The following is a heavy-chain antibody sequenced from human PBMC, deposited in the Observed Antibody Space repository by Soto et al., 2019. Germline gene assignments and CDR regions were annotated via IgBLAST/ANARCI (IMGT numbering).Heavy chain of an antibody. CDR1: SSGGYY. CDR2: ISWNSGSI. Sequence: SSGGYYWSWIRQHPGKGLEWVSGISWNSGSIGYADSVKGRFTISRDNAKNSLYLQMNSLRAEDTALYYCAKVVGNYYYYMDVWGKGTTVTVSS. D-gene: IGHD2-15*01. CDR3: AKVVGNYYYYMDV. J-gene: IGHJ6*03. V-gene: IGHV3-9*01.